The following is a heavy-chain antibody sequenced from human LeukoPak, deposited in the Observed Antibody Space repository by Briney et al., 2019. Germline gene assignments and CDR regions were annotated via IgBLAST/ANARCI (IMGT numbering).Heavy chain of an antibody. J-gene: IGHJ6*02. CDR3: ARDLRSGYPYYYYGMDV. CDR1: GFTFSSYG. CDR2: IWYDGSNK. Sequence: PGGSLRLSCAASGFTFSSYGMHWVRQAPGKGLEWVAVIWYDGSNKYYADSVKGRFTISRDNSKNTLYLQMNSLRAEDTAVYYCARDLRSGYPYYYYGMDVWGQGTTVTVSS. D-gene: IGHD3-3*01. V-gene: IGHV3-33*08.